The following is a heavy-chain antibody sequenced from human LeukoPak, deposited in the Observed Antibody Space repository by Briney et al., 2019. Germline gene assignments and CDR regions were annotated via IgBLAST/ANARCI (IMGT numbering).Heavy chain of an antibody. D-gene: IGHD6-19*01. CDR2: ISPDSGGT. V-gene: IGHV1-2*02. J-gene: IGHJ4*02. CDR3: AKELRGQWLVY. CDR1: GYTFTGYY. Sequence: ASVKVSCKASGYTFTGYYIHWVRQAPGQGLEWMGWISPDSGGTHYAQNFQGRVTVTRDTSINTVYMELSRLRYDATAVYYCAKELRGQWLVYWGQGTLVTVSS.